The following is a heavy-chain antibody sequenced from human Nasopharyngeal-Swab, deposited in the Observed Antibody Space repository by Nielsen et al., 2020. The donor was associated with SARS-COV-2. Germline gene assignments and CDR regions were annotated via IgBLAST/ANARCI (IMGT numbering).Heavy chain of an antibody. CDR2: ISYEGSKI. CDR1: GFTFNNYG. D-gene: IGHD3-10*01. CDR3: AKSRTLFWFGEFKRDAFDI. Sequence: GESLKISCAASGFTFNNYGMHWVRQAPGKGLEWVAVISYEGSKINYVDSVKGRFTISRDHSKNTLYLQMNSLRAEDTAVYYCAKSRTLFWFGEFKRDAFDIWGHGTMVTVSS. J-gene: IGHJ3*02. V-gene: IGHV3-30*18.